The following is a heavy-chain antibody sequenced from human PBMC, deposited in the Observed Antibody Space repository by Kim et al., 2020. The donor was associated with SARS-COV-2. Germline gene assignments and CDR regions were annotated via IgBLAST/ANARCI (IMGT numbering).Heavy chain of an antibody. V-gene: IGHV4-34*01. CDR3: ARGGRIVVVVAATVAFDI. J-gene: IGHJ3*02. D-gene: IGHD2-15*01. Sequence: KSRVTISVDTSKNQFSLKLSSVTAADTAVYYCARGGRIVVVVAATVAFDIWGQGTMVTVSS.